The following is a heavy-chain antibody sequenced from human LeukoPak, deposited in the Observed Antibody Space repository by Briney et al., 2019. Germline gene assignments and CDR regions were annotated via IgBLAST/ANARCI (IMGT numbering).Heavy chain of an antibody. CDR3: ARTMAGVWGSYDY. CDR1: GYTFTFYY. D-gene: IGHD3-16*01. CDR2: TNPNSDGT. V-gene: IGHV1-2*02. J-gene: IGHJ4*02. Sequence: GASVTVSCKASGYTFTFYYIHWVRQAPGQGLEWMGWTNPNSDGTKYAEKFQGRVTMTWDTSISTGYMEVSRLRYDDTAVYYCARTMAGVWGSYDYWGQGTLVSVSS.